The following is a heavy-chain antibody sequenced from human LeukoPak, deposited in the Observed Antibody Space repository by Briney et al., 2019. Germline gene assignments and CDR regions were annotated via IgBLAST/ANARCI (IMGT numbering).Heavy chain of an antibody. J-gene: IGHJ4*02. CDR1: GFTFSYYS. Sequence: GGSLRLSCAASGFTFSYYSTKWVRQAPGKGLEWVSSISTTSTYIYYADSVKGRFTISRDNAKNSLYLQMSSLRAEDTALYYCARERGDYDGSGTDYWGQGTLVTVSS. CDR2: ISTTSTYI. V-gene: IGHV3-21*01. D-gene: IGHD3-22*01. CDR3: ARERGDYDGSGTDY.